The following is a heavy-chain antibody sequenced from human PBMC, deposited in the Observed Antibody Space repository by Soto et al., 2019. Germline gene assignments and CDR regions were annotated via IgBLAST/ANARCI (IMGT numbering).Heavy chain of an antibody. D-gene: IGHD2-21*02. J-gene: IGHJ6*02. Sequence: QVQLQQSGPGLVEPSQTLSLTCAVSGGSISSEYFHWTWIRQSPGKGLEGIGYIHYTGSIMYKPSFKSRLTMAVDTTKTQFSLQLTSVTAADTAVYFCAREDDGGDRDYYGLDVWGQGTTVTVSS. CDR3: AREDDGGDRDYYGLDV. CDR1: GGSISSEYFH. CDR2: IHYTGSI. V-gene: IGHV4-30-4*08.